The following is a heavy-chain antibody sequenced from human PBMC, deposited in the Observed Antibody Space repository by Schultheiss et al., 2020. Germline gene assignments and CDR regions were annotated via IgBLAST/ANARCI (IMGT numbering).Heavy chain of an antibody. D-gene: IGHD3-10*01. V-gene: IGHV3-21*01. J-gene: IGHJ4*02. CDR2: ISSSSSYI. CDR1: GFTFSSYG. CDR3: ARVGNYYGSGSYYQTS. Sequence: GGSLRLSCAASGFTFSSYGMHWVRQAPGKGLEWVSSISSSSSYIYYADSVKGRFTISRDNSRRTLYLQLNSLRDEDTAVYYCARVGNYYGSGSYYQTSWGQGTLVTVSS.